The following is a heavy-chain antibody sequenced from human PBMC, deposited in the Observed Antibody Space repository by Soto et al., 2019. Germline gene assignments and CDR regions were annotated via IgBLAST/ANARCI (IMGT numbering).Heavy chain of an antibody. J-gene: IGHJ4*02. CDR3: SRGGHITVVTASFDF. V-gene: IGHV1-46*03. CDR1: ENTFSSYY. Sequence: QAQLVQSGAEVKKPGASVKVSCKASENTFSSYYLHWVRQAPGQGLEWMGMIHPSGGSATYAQKYLGRVTMTRDTSTSTAFMELSSLGSEDTAIYYCSRGGHITVVTASFDFWGQGTLVTVSS. D-gene: IGHD2-21*02. CDR2: IHPSGGSA.